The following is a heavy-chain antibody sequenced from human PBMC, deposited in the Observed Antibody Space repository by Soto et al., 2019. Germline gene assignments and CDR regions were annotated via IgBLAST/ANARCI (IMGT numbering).Heavy chain of an antibody. D-gene: IGHD6-19*01. V-gene: IGHV3-23*01. CDR2: ITDSGGGT. J-gene: IGHJ4*02. CDR3: TKDRQWLEVGF. CDR1: GFTFSSYA. Sequence: PGGSLRLSCEASGFTFSSYAMSWVRRAPGKGLEWVSAITDSGGGTYYAGSVKGRFTISRDNSKNTLYLQMNSLRAEDTAVYYCTKDRQWLEVGFWGQGTLVTVSS.